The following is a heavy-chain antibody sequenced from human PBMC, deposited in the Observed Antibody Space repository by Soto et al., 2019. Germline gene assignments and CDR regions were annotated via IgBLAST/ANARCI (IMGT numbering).Heavy chain of an antibody. CDR3: AREYRHTMIVAKDPGRSDY. J-gene: IGHJ4*02. V-gene: IGHV4-31*03. Sequence: NPSETLSLTCTVSGGSISSGGYYWSWIRQHPGKGLEWIGYIYYSGSTYYNPSLKSRVTISVDTSKNQFSLKLSSVTAADTAVYYCAREYRHTMIVAKDPGRSDYWGQGTLVTVSS. CDR2: IYYSGST. CDR1: GGSISSGGYY. D-gene: IGHD3-22*01.